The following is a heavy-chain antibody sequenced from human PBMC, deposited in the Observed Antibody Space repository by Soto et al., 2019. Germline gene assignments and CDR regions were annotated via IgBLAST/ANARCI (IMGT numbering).Heavy chain of an antibody. V-gene: IGHV4-4*02. J-gene: IGHJ5*02. CDR2: IYHSGST. CDR1: SGSISSSNW. D-gene: IGHD4-17*01. Sequence: QVQLQESGPGLVKPSGTLSLTCAVSSGSISSSNWWSWVRQPPGKGLEWIGEIYHSGSTNYNPALTRRVTISVDKSKNQVSLKLSSVTAADTAVYYGARGSPLPHDYGYYCWFDHWGQGTLVTVSS. CDR3: ARGSPLPHDYGYYCWFDH.